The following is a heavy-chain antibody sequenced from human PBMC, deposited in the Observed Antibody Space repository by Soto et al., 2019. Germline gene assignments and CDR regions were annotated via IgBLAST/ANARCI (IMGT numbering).Heavy chain of an antibody. CDR1: GFTFSSYA. J-gene: IGHJ5*02. V-gene: IGHV3-23*01. Sequence: EVQLLESGGGLVQPGGSLRLSCAASGFTFSSYAMIWVRQAPGKGLESVSGIYGSGAGISYADSVKGRFTISRDNSKNTLYLLMNSLRAEDTALYYCAKGDSSGWFGNWFDPWGQGTLVTVSS. CDR2: IYGSGAGI. CDR3: AKGDSSGWFGNWFDP. D-gene: IGHD6-19*01.